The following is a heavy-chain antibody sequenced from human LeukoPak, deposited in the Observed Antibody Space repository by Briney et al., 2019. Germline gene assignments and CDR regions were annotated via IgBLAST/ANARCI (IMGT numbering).Heavy chain of an antibody. CDR2: ISSSGSTI. D-gene: IGHD3-22*01. J-gene: IGHJ1*01. CDR1: GFTFSSYA. CDR3: ARDTRGYYRLGD. V-gene: IGHV3-48*03. Sequence: PGGSLRLSCVASGFTFSSYAMSWVRQAPGKGLEWVSHISSSGSTIYYADSVKGRFTISRDNAKNSLYLQMNSLRAEDTAVYYCARDTRGYYRLGDWGQGTLVTVSS.